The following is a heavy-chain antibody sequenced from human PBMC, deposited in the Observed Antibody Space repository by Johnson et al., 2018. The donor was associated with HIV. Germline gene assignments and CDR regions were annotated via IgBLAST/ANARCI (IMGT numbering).Heavy chain of an antibody. CDR1: GFSFSAYA. Sequence: VQLVESGGELIRPGASLQLSCTASGFSFSAYAMSWVRQAPGKGLESVSRINSDGSNTTYADSVRGRFTIFRDNSKNTLYLQMNSLRADDTAVYYCAREGPSERAGFDIWGQGTMVTVSS. V-gene: IGHV3-74*03. J-gene: IGHJ3*02. CDR2: INSDGSNT. CDR3: AREGPSERAGFDI.